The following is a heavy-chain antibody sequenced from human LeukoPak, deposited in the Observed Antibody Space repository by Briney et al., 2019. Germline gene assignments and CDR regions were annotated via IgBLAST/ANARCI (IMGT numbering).Heavy chain of an antibody. V-gene: IGHV1-18*01. CDR1: GYTFTSYG. J-gene: IGHJ3*02. Sequence: RASVKVSCKASGYTFTSYGISWVRQAPGQGLEWMGWISAYNGNTNYAQKLQGRVTMTTDTSTSTAYMELRSLRSDDTAVYYCARDLGMKSKSPGGAFDIWGQGAMVTVSS. CDR2: ISAYNGNT. CDR3: ARDLGMKSKSPGGAFDI. D-gene: IGHD3-16*01.